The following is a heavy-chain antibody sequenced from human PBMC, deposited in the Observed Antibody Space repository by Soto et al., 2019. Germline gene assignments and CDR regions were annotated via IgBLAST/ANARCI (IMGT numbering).Heavy chain of an antibody. Sequence: KVSCKASGGTFSSYAISWVRQAPGQGLEWMGGIIPIFGTANYAQKFQGRVTITADESTSTAYMELSSLRSEDTAVYYCASRSAGITMIEYGMDVWGQGTTVTVS. CDR1: GGTFSSYA. D-gene: IGHD3-22*01. CDR3: ASRSAGITMIEYGMDV. V-gene: IGHV1-69*01. CDR2: IIPIFGTA. J-gene: IGHJ6*02.